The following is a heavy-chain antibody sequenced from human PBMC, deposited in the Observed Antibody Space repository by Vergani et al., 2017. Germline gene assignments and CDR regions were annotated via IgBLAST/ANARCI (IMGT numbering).Heavy chain of an antibody. J-gene: IGHJ4*02. D-gene: IGHD2-15*01. CDR1: GYTFTSYG. V-gene: IGHV1-18*01. Sequence: QVQLVQSGAEVKKPGASVKVSCKASGYTFTSYGISWVRQAPGQGLEWMGWISAYNGNTNYAQQLQGRVTMTTDTSTSTAYMELRSLRSDDTAVYYCARALLGYCSGGSCYPYYFDYWGQGTLVTVSS. CDR2: ISAYNGNT. CDR3: ARALLGYCSGGSCYPYYFDY.